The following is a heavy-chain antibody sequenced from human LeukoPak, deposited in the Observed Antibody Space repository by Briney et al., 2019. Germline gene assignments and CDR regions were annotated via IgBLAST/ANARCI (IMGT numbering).Heavy chain of an antibody. D-gene: IGHD2-15*01. Sequence: GSLRLSCTVSGFTFGDYAMGWVRQAPGKGLEWVGLIRRKVSGATTECAASVKGRFTISRDDSKSIAYLQMNSLKTEDTAMYYCTRNIYCSGGSCSYYFDYWGQGTLVTVSS. CDR1: GFTFGDYA. CDR2: IRRKVSGATT. CDR3: TRNIYCSGGSCSYYFDY. J-gene: IGHJ4*02. V-gene: IGHV3-49*04.